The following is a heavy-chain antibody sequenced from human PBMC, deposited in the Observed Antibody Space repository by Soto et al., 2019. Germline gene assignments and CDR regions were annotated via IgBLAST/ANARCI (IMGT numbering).Heavy chain of an antibody. J-gene: IGHJ3*02. V-gene: IGHV4-31*03. CDR1: GGSISSGGYY. CDR3: ARDQATVTPLNAFDI. D-gene: IGHD4-17*01. Sequence: QVQLQESGPGLVKPSQTLSLTCTVSGGSISSGGYYWSWIRQHPGKGLEWIGYIYYSGSTYYNPSLKRRVTIXXDXSXXQFSLKLSSVTAADTAVYSCARDQATVTPLNAFDIWGQGTMVTVSS. CDR2: IYYSGST.